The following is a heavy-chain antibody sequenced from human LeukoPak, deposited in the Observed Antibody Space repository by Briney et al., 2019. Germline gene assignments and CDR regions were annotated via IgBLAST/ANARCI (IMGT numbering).Heavy chain of an antibody. J-gene: IGHJ4*02. Sequence: PSETLSLTCTVSGGSISSGGYYWSWIRQHPGKGLEWIGYIYYSGSTYYNPSLKSRVTISVDTSKNQFSLKLSSVTAADTAVYYCARLRHDYGKIFDYWGQGTLVTVSS. CDR1: GGSISSGGYY. D-gene: IGHD4-17*01. CDR2: IYYSGST. V-gene: IGHV4-31*03. CDR3: ARLRHDYGKIFDY.